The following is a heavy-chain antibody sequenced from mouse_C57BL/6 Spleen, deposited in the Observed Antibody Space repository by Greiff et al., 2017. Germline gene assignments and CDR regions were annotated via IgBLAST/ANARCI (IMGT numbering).Heavy chain of an antibody. Sequence: VQLQQSGAELARPGASVKLSCKASGYTFTSYGISWVKQRTGQGLEWIGEIYPRSGNTYYNEKFKGKATLTADKSSSTAYMELRSLTSEDSAVYFCARRRDYYGSRGNAMDYWGQGTSVTVSS. CDR2: IYPRSGNT. D-gene: IGHD1-1*01. V-gene: IGHV1-81*01. J-gene: IGHJ4*01. CDR3: ARRRDYYGSRGNAMDY. CDR1: GYTFTSYG.